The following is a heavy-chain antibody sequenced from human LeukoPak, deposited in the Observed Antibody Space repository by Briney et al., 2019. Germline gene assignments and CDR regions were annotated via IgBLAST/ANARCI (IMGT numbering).Heavy chain of an antibody. CDR2: LSVDNDNI. CDR3: ARDLTPPHCITANCPRGGWSDP. Sequence: ASVKVSCKASGYTFSDLDFTWVRQAPGQGLEWLGWLSVDNDNIRYDEKFQGRITMTTDTSSSTAYMELRSLRPDDTAVYYCARDLTPPHCITANCPRGGWSDPWGQGTLVTVSS. V-gene: IGHV1-18*01. CDR1: GYTFSDLD. J-gene: IGHJ5*02. D-gene: IGHD3-10*01.